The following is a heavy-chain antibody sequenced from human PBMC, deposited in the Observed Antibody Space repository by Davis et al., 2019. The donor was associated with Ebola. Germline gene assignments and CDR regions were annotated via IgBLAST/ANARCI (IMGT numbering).Heavy chain of an antibody. Sequence: GGSLRLSCAASGFTFSSYGMHWVRQAPGKGLEWVAVISYDGSNKYYADSVKGRFTISRDNSKNTLYLQMNSLRAEDTAVYYCTTIGGYSYGRRDYWGQGTLVTVSS. D-gene: IGHD5-18*01. J-gene: IGHJ4*02. CDR3: TTIGGYSYGRRDY. V-gene: IGHV3-30*03. CDR1: GFTFSSYG. CDR2: ISYDGSNK.